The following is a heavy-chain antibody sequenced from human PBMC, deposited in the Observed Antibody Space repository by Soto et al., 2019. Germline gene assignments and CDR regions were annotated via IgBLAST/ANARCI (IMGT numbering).Heavy chain of an antibody. CDR3: AKNHHRRRLRSDY. V-gene: IGHV3-23*01. CDR2: ITGSGDNT. CDR1: GFTFSSCA. D-gene: IGHD6-25*01. Sequence: PGGSLRLSCAASGFTFSSCAMNWVRQAPGKGLEWVSTITGSGDNTYYSDSVKGRFTISRDNSQNTLYLQMNSLRDEDTALYYCAKNHHRRRLRSDYWGLGTLVTVSS. J-gene: IGHJ4*02.